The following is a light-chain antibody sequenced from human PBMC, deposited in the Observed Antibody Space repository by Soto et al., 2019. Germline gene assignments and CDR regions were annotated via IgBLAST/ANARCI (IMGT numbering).Light chain of an antibody. CDR3: HQYGSSRHT. V-gene: IGKV3-20*01. CDR2: GAS. J-gene: IGKJ2*01. CDR1: QSVSSTY. Sequence: SQSPCTLSLSTGERATLSCRASQSVSSTYLAWYRHKPGQAPRLLIYGASSRAAGIPDRFSGSGSGTDFTLTISRLEPEDFAVYYCHQYGSSRHTFAQGTKV.